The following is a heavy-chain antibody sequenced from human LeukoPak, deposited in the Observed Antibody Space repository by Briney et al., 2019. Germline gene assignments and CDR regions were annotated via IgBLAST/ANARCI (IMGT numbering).Heavy chain of an antibody. CDR3: ARGRGITGDYGVDY. Sequence: PSEPLSLTCTVSGGSINSYYWRWIRQPPGQGVEWIGYIYDSGNTDYKPALKSRVTMSVDTYKNQFSVKLSSVTAADTAVYYCARGRGITGDYGVDYWGQRSLVTVSS. CDR1: GGSINSYY. CDR2: IYDSGNT. J-gene: IGHJ4*02. V-gene: IGHV4-59*01. D-gene: IGHD4-17*01.